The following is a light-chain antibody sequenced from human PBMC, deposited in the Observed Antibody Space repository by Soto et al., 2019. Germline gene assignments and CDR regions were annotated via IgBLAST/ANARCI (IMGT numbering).Light chain of an antibody. CDR2: KAS. CDR1: QNNGDW. Sequence: DIQMTQSPSTLSASVGDRVTIACRASQNNGDWLAWYQQKPGKAPNLLIYKASTLESWVPSRFSGSGSGTEYTLVISSLQPEDFATYYCQQYNDLSTFGGGTKVEI. CDR3: QQYNDLST. V-gene: IGKV1-5*03. J-gene: IGKJ4*01.